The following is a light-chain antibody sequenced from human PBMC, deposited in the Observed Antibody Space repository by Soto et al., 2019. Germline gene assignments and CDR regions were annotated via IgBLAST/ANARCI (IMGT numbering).Light chain of an antibody. V-gene: IGKV3-15*01. J-gene: IGKJ1*01. Sequence: DIELTQSPATLSLSPGKRATLSCRASESVDFHLAWYQQKPGQAPRLLIYDASNRATGIPARFSGSGSGTEFTLTISSLQSEDFAVYYCQQYDNWPRTFGQGTKVDIK. CDR1: ESVDFH. CDR2: DAS. CDR3: QQYDNWPRT.